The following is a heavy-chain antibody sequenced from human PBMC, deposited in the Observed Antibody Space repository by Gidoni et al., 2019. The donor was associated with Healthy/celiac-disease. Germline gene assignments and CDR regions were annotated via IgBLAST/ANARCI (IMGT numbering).Heavy chain of an antibody. CDR2: INPNSGGT. CDR3: ARRRAAAGRSYWYFDL. D-gene: IGHD6-13*01. V-gene: IGHV1-2*02. Sequence: QVQLVQSGAEVKKPGASVKVSCKACGYTFTGYYMHWVRQAPGQGLEWMGWINPNSGGTNYAQKFQGRVTMTRDTSISTAYMELSRLRSDDTAVYYCARRRAAAGRSYWYFDLWGRGTLVTVSS. J-gene: IGHJ2*01. CDR1: GYTFTGYY.